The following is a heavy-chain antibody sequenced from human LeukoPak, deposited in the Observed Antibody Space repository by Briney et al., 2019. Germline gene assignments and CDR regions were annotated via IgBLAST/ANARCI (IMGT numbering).Heavy chain of an antibody. V-gene: IGHV4-39*07. Sequence: SETLSLTCTVSGRSISSSSYYWGWLRQPPGKGLECIGSIFYSGSTYYNPSLKSRVTISVDTSKNQFSQKLSSVTAADTAVYYCARNNYYDSSGYYPDGSYYFDYWGQGTLVTVSS. J-gene: IGHJ4*02. CDR2: IFYSGST. CDR1: GRSISSSSYY. CDR3: ARNNYYDSSGYYPDGSYYFDY. D-gene: IGHD3-22*01.